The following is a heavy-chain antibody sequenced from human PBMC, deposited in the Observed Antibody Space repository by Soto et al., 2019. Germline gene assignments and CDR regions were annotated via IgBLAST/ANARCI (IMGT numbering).Heavy chain of an antibody. V-gene: IGHV3-23*01. Sequence: PGGSLRLSCAAPGFTFSSYAMSRVRQAPGKGLEWVSAISGSGGSTYYADSVKGRFTISRDNSKNTLYLQMNSLRAEDTAVYYCATYYYDSSGYLWGQGTLVTVSS. J-gene: IGHJ5*02. CDR1: GFTFSSYA. CDR2: ISGSGGST. D-gene: IGHD3-22*01. CDR3: ATYYYDSSGYL.